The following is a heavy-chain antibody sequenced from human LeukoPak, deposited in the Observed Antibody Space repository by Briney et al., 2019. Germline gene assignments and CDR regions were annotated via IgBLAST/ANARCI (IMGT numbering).Heavy chain of an antibody. J-gene: IGHJ5*02. CDR2: INPNSGGT. CDR1: GYTFTGYY. D-gene: IGHD2-2*01. Sequence: GASVKVSCKASGYTFTGYYMHWVRQAPGQGLEWMGWINPNSGGTNYAQKFQGWVTMTRDTSISTAYMELSRLRSDDTAVYYCARGGYCSSTSCHPYNWFDPWGQGTLVTVSS. V-gene: IGHV1-2*04. CDR3: ARGGYCSSTSCHPYNWFDP.